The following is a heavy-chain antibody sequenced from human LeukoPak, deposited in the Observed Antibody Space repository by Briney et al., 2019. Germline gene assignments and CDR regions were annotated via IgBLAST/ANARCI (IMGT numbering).Heavy chain of an antibody. D-gene: IGHD3-10*01. Sequence: QPGGSLRLSCAASGFTFSSYWMHWVRQAPGKGLVWVSRINSDGSRTSYADSVKGRFSISRDNAKNTLYLQMNSLRAEDTAVYYCARLSEMLRGPEVIYYFEHWGQGTLVTVSS. V-gene: IGHV3-74*01. J-gene: IGHJ4*02. CDR1: GFTFSSYW. CDR3: ARLSEMLRGPEVIYYFEH. CDR2: INSDGSRT.